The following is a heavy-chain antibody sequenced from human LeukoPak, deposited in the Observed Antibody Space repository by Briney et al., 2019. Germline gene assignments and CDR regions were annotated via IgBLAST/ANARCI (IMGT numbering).Heavy chain of an antibody. CDR1: GGSISSYY. J-gene: IGHJ4*02. D-gene: IGHD6-13*01. CDR2: IYYSGST. CDR3: ARGVSSSWYDY. V-gene: IGHV4-59*01. Sequence: SETLSLTCTVSGGSISSYYWSWIRQPPGKGLEWIGYIYYSGSTNYNPSLKSRVTISVDTSKNQFSLKLSSVTAADTAVYYCARGVSSSWYDYWGQGTLVTVSS.